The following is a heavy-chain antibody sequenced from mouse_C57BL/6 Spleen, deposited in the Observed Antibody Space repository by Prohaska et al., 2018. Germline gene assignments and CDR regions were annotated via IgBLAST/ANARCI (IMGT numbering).Heavy chain of an antibody. CDR1: GSTFTDYD. J-gene: IGHJ2*01. CDR2: IDPETGGT. CDR3: TRAGTTLDY. D-gene: IGHD2-13*01. Sequence: QVQLQQSGAELVRPGASVTLSCMASGSTFTDYDMPWVKQTPVHGLEWIGAIDPETGGTAYNQKFKGKAILTADKSSSTAYRELRSLTSEDSAVYYCTRAGTTLDYWGQGTTLTVSS. V-gene: IGHV1-15*01.